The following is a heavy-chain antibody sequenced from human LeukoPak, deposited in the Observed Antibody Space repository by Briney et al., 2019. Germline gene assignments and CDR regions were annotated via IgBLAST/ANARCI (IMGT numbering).Heavy chain of an antibody. D-gene: IGHD2-21*02. CDR1: GFTFSNDW. V-gene: IGHV3-15*01. CDR3: ATDTLIVVVTAKSPAHFDY. J-gene: IGHJ4*02. Sequence: GGSLRLSCAASGFTFSNDWMSWVRQAPGKGLEWVGRIKSKSGGGTTEYAAPVKGRFTISRDDSKNTLYLEMTSLKTEDTAVYYCATDTLIVVVTAKSPAHFDYWGQGTLVTVSS. CDR2: IKSKSGGGTT.